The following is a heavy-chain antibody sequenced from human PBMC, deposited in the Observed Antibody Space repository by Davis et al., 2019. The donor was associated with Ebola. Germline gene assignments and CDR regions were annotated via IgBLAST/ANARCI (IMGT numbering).Heavy chain of an antibody. D-gene: IGHD2-21*01. V-gene: IGHV3-53*01. CDR1: GFIVSSNY. CDR3: AKKVVIPIGHDALDI. J-gene: IGHJ3*02. CDR2: INGVGDNS. Sequence: GESLKISCAAYGFIVSSNYMNWVRQAPGKGLEWVAVINGVGDNSYYADSVKGRFTISRDNSKNTLYLQMNSLRAEDTAMFYCAKKVVIPIGHDALDIWGQGTMVTVSS.